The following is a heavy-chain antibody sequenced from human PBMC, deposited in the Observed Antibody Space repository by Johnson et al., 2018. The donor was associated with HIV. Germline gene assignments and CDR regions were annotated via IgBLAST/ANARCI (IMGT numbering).Heavy chain of an antibody. D-gene: IGHD3-10*01. Sequence: VQLVESGGGVVRPGGSLRLSCAASGFTFDDHGMSWVRQAPGKGLEWVSGINWNGGSTGYADSVKGRFTISRDNAKNSLYLQMNSLRAEDTALYYCARDHNYYGSGSYSDAFDFWGQGTMVTVSS. CDR3: ARDHNYYGSGSYSDAFDF. CDR1: GFTFDDHG. J-gene: IGHJ3*01. V-gene: IGHV3-20*04. CDR2: INWNGGST.